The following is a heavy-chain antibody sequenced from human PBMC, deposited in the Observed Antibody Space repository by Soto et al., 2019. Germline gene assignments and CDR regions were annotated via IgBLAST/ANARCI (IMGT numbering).Heavy chain of an antibody. J-gene: IGHJ3*02. CDR1: GYTFTSYD. V-gene: IGHV1-8*01. CDR2: MNPNSGNT. CDR3: ARTYYYDSSGYYRDAFDI. Sequence: QVQLVQSGAEVKKPGASVKVSCKASGYTFTSYDINWVRQATGQGLEWMGWMNPNSGNTGYAQKFQGRVTMTRNTSIRTAYMELSSLRSEDTAVYYCARTYYYDSSGYYRDAFDIWGQGTMVTVSS. D-gene: IGHD3-22*01.